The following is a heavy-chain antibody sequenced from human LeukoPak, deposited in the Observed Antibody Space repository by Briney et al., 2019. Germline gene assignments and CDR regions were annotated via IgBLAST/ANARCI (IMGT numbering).Heavy chain of an antibody. CDR2: TSSSSSYI. D-gene: IGHD2-2*01. CDR1: GFTFSSYS. Sequence: GGSLSLSCAASGFTFSSYSMNWVRQAPGKGLEWVSSTSSSSSYIFYRDSVKGRFTIARDNAKNSLYLQMNSLRAEDTAVYYCARDLREYCSSTSCYEKVRAFDIWGQGTMVTVSS. J-gene: IGHJ3*02. CDR3: ARDLREYCSSTSCYEKVRAFDI. V-gene: IGHV3-21*01.